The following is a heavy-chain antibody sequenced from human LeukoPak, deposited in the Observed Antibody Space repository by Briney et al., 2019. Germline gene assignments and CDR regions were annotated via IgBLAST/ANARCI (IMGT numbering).Heavy chain of an antibody. CDR3: STASHQYCSSTTC. CDR1: GFTFSNAY. Sequence: GGSLRLSCAASGFTFSNAYMNWVRQAPGKGLEWVGRIKSKTDAATTDYAAPVKGRFTISRDDSKDTLYLQMNSLKTEDTAVYYCSTASHQYCSSTTCWGQGTLVTVSS. D-gene: IGHD2-2*01. CDR2: IKSKTDAATT. V-gene: IGHV3-15*01. J-gene: IGHJ4*02.